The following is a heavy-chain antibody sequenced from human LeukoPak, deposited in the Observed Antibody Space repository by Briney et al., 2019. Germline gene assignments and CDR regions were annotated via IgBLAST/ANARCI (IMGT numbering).Heavy chain of an antibody. CDR1: GFTFSDYN. V-gene: IGHV3-11*01. Sequence: GGSLRLSCAASGFTFSDYNMNWVRQAPGKGLEWVSYITNGGSTIHHADSVKGRFTISRDNAKKTPYLQMNSLRAEDTAVYYCARSIGLTGGGVDVWGQGTTVTVSS. J-gene: IGHJ6*02. CDR3: ARSIGLTGGGVDV. D-gene: IGHD3-9*01. CDR2: ITNGGSTI.